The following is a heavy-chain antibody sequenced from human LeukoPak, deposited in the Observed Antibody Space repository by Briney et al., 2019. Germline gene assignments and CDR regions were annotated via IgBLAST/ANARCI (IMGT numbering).Heavy chain of an antibody. CDR2: IYYSGST. Sequence: SETQSLTCTVSGGSISSHYWSWIRQPPGKGLEWIGYIYYSGSTNYNPSLKSRVTISVDTSKNQFSLKLSSVTAADTAVYYCARDVFAGFDPWGQGTLVTVSS. CDR1: GGSISSHY. CDR3: ARDVFAGFDP. V-gene: IGHV4-59*11. D-gene: IGHD3-3*01. J-gene: IGHJ5*02.